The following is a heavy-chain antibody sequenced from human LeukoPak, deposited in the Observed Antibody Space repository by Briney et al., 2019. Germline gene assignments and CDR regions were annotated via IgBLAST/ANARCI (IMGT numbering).Heavy chain of an antibody. CDR2: INPNSGGT. CDR1: GYTFTGYY. D-gene: IGHD3-22*01. V-gene: IGHV1-2*02. Sequence: ASVKVSCKTSGYTFTGYYIQWVRQAPGQGLEWMGWINPNSGGTNYAQKFQGRVTMTRDTSISTAYMELSRLRSDDTAVYYCARDSPVGLYDSSGYYYPYGMDVWGQGTTVTVSS. J-gene: IGHJ6*02. CDR3: ARDSPVGLYDSSGYYYPYGMDV.